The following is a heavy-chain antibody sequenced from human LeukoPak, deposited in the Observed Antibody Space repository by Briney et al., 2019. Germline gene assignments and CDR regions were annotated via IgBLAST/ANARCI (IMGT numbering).Heavy chain of an antibody. D-gene: IGHD3-9*01. CDR2: ISTGGGST. J-gene: IGHJ4*02. CDR1: GFTFSSNA. CDR3: AKHGEVTGYTGLDY. Sequence: GGSLRLSCAASGFTFSSNAMSWVRQAPGKGLEWVSAISTGGGSTYYADSVKGRFTISRDNSKNTLYLQMNSLRAEDTAVYYCAKHGEVTGYTGLDYWGQGTLVTVSS. V-gene: IGHV3-23*01.